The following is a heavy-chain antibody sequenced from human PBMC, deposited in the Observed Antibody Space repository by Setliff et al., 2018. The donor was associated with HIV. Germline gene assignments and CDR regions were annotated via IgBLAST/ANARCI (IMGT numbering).Heavy chain of an antibody. D-gene: IGHD4-17*01. CDR1: GGSVGSGSYY. CDR2: IYYSGIT. J-gene: IGHJ4*02. Sequence: SETLSLTCTVSGGSVGSGSYYWSWIRQSPGKGLEWIGYIYYSGITTYNPSLKSRVTISIDTSKNQFSLRLHSVTAADTAVYYCARDPPGYGDSNDYWGQGTLVTVAS. CDR3: ARDPPGYGDSNDY. V-gene: IGHV4-61*01.